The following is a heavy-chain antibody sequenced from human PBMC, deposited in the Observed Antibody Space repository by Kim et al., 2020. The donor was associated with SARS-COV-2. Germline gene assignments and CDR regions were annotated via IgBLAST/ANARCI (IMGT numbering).Heavy chain of an antibody. CDR1: GGTFSSYA. V-gene: IGHV1-69*13. CDR3: ARDRGFYGSGSYIGMDY. J-gene: IGHJ4*02. CDR2: IIPIFGTA. D-gene: IGHD3-10*01. Sequence: SVKVSCKASGGTFSSYAISWVRQAPGQGLEWMGGIIPIFGTANYAQKFQGRVTITADESTSTAYMELSSLRSEDTAVYYCARDRGFYGSGSYIGMDYWGQGTLVTVSS.